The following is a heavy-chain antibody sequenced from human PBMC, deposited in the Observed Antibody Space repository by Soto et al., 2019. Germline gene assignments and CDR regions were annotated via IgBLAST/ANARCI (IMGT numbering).Heavy chain of an antibody. Sequence: PGGSLRLSCAASGFTFSSYAMHWVRQAPGKGLEWVAVISYDGSNKYYADSVKGRFTISRDNSRTTLFLQMSSLRAADTAVYYCAKESIHAASHLPLDYWGQGSLVTVSS. J-gene: IGHJ4*02. D-gene: IGHD2-15*01. CDR1: GFTFSSYA. CDR2: ISYDGSNK. V-gene: IGHV3-30-3*02. CDR3: AKESIHAASHLPLDY.